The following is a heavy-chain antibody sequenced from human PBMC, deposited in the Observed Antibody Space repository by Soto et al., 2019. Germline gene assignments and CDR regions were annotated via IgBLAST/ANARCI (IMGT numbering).Heavy chain of an antibody. CDR1: GYTFSNYY. Sequence: QVQLVQSGAEVKKPGASVKVSCKASGYTFSNYYIHWVRQAPGQGLEWVGIINPSGGGTTYAQKFQGRVTMTRDTSTSTVYMELSILRSEDTAVYYCAGDGDPIFGVDYDYWGQGTLVTVSS. D-gene: IGHD3-3*01. V-gene: IGHV1-46*01. CDR3: AGDGDPIFGVDYDY. CDR2: INPSGGGT. J-gene: IGHJ4*02.